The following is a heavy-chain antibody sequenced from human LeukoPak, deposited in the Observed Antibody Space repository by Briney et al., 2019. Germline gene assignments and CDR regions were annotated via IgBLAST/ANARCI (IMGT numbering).Heavy chain of an antibody. Sequence: PSETLSLTCGVHGASLSGYYWTWIRLFPGKGLEWIGEINHAGTTDDNPSLRSRVTISVNASKTQFSLKLTSVTAADTAVYYCARGRGWNYFDYWGLGTLVTVSS. V-gene: IGHV4-34*01. CDR3: ARGRGWNYFDY. D-gene: IGHD6-19*01. CDR2: INHAGTT. J-gene: IGHJ4*02. CDR1: GASLSGYY.